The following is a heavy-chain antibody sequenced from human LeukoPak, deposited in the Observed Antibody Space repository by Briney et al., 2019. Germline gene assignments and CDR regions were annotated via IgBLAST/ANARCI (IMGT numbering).Heavy chain of an antibody. CDR2: IKTDGSST. V-gene: IGHV3-74*01. Sequence: WGSLRLSCAASGFTFSTYWMHWVRQAPGKGLVWVSHIKTDGSSTAYADSVKGRFTISRDNAKNTLYLQMNSLRAEDTAVYYCARDRGYTQDYWGQGTLVTVSS. D-gene: IGHD5-12*01. CDR3: ARDRGYTQDY. J-gene: IGHJ4*02. CDR1: GFTFSTYW.